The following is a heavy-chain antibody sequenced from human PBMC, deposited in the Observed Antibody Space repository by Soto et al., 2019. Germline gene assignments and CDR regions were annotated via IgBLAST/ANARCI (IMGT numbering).Heavy chain of an antibody. CDR1: GFTFSSYA. V-gene: IGHV3-23*01. CDR2: VSIGGST. J-gene: IGHJ4*02. Sequence: GGSLRLSCAASGFTFSSYAMGWVRQGPGKGLEWVAVVSIGGSTHYADSVGGRFTISRDNSKNTLSLQMNSLTAEDTAVYFCAKRRGAGGHFDYWGQGALVTVSS. CDR3: AKRRGAGGHFDY. D-gene: IGHD2-15*01.